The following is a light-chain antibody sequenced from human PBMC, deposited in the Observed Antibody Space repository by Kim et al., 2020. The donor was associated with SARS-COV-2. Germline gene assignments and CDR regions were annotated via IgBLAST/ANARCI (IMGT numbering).Light chain of an antibody. CDR2: DVS. CDR1: RSDVGGYNV. V-gene: IGLV2-14*03. J-gene: IGLJ1*01. CDR3: SSYTSSSTLHV. Sequence: SPISCTGSRSDVGGYNVVSWYQQHQGKAPKLMIYDVSNRPSGVSKRFSGAKSGNTASLTISGLQAEDEADYYCSSYTSSSTLHVFGTGTKVTVL.